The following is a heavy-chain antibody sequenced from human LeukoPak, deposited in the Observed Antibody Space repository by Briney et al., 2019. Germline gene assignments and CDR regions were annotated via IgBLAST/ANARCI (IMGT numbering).Heavy chain of an antibody. CDR3: ARDSSQGLYYYGMDV. CDR1: GFTFSSYS. CDR2: ISSSSYI. Sequence: PGGSLRLSCAASGFTFSSYSMNWVRQAPGKGLEWVSSISSSSYIYYADSVEGRFTISRDNAKNSLYLQMNSLRAEDTAVYYCARDSSQGLYYYGMDVWGKGTTVTVSS. J-gene: IGHJ6*04. V-gene: IGHV3-21*01.